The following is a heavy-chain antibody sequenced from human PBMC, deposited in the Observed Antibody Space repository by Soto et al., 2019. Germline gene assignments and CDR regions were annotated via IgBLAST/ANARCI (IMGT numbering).Heavy chain of an antibody. Sequence: EVQLVESGGGLVQPGGSLRLSCAASGFTFSSYSMNWVRQAPRKGLEWVSYISSSSSTIYYADSVTGRFTISRDNDKNSLYLQMNSLRDEDTAVYYCAREGGNLNGFDPWGQGTLVTVSS. D-gene: IGHD1-26*01. V-gene: IGHV3-48*02. CDR2: ISSSSSTI. CDR3: AREGGNLNGFDP. J-gene: IGHJ5*02. CDR1: GFTFSSYS.